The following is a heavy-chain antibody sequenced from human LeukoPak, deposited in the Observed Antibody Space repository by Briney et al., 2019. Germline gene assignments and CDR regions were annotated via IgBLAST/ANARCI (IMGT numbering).Heavy chain of an antibody. Sequence: ASVKVSCKASGYTFTTYYIHWVRHAPGQGLELMGMINPSGFTTTYAQKFQGRVAMTRDMSTSTVYMQLSSLRSGDTAVYYCARDLKGYSDSSGYLPLGYWGQGTLVTVSS. V-gene: IGHV1-46*01. D-gene: IGHD3-22*01. CDR1: GYTFTTYY. CDR3: ARDLKGYSDSSGYLPLGY. CDR2: INPSGFTT. J-gene: IGHJ4*02.